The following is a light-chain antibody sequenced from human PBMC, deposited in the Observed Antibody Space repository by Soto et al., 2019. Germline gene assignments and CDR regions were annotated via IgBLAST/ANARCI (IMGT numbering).Light chain of an antibody. CDR1: SSNIGASYD. V-gene: IGLV1-40*01. J-gene: IGLJ2*01. CDR3: QCYDSSLSGANVV. CDR2: GNS. Sequence: QSVLTQPPSVSGAPGQRVTISCTGSSSNIGASYDVYCHQQLPGTAPILLIYGNSKRPWGVPGQFSGSNSGTSASLSITVIQAEDEADYYCQCYDSSLSGANVVFGGGTKLTVL.